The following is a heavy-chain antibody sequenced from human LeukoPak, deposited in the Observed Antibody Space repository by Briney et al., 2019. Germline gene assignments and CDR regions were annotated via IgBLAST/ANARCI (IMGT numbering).Heavy chain of an antibody. J-gene: IGHJ4*02. CDR3: TRVGYIDEGIDY. Sequence: PGGSLRLSCVAAGFPFSSYWMTWVRQAPGKGVEWVANIKQDGSKKSYVDSAKGRFTISRDNTNNSLYLQMNRLRAEDTAIYYCTRVGYIDEGIDYWGQGTLVTVSS. V-gene: IGHV3-7*04. CDR1: GFPFSSYW. D-gene: IGHD5-24*01. CDR2: IKQDGSKK.